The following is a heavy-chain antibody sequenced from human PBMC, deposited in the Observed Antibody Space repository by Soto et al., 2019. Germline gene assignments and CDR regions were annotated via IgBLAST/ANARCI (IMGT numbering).Heavy chain of an antibody. CDR2: ISAYNGNT. D-gene: IGHD5-18*01. V-gene: IGHV1-18*01. CDR1: GYTFTSYG. Sequence: ADSVKVSCKASGYTFTSYGIRWVRQAPGQGLEWMGWISAYNGNTNYAQKFQCRVTMTTDTSTSTAYMELRSLRSDDTAVYYCARDVPTGIQLWVPRYGMDVWRQETTFTVAS. J-gene: IGHJ6*02. CDR3: ARDVPTGIQLWVPRYGMDV.